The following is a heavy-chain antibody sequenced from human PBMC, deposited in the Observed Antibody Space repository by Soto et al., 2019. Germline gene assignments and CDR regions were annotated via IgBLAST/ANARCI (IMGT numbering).Heavy chain of an antibody. D-gene: IGHD6-19*01. CDR3: ARSSSGWAYYFDY. J-gene: IGHJ4*02. CDR1: GFTFSSYS. CDR2: ISSSSSTI. V-gene: IGHV3-48*01. Sequence: EVQLVDSGGGLVQPGGSLRLSCAASGFTFSSYSMNWVRQAPGKGLEWVSYISSSSSTIYYADSVKGRFTTSRDNAKNSLYLQMNSLRAEDTAVYYCARSSSGWAYYFDYWGQGTLVTVSS.